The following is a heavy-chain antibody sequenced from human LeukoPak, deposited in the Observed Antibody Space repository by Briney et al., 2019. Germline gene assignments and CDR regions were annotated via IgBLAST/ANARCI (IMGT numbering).Heavy chain of an antibody. CDR1: GFTFGDYA. CDR3: TRPIYDFWSGYYDY. Sequence: PGGSLRLSCTASGFTFGDYAMSWVRQAPGKGLEWVGFIRSKAYGGTTEYAASVKGRFTISRDDSKSIAYLQMNSLKTEDTAVYYCTRPIYDFWSGYYDYWGQGTLVTVSS. J-gene: IGHJ4*02. D-gene: IGHD3-3*01. V-gene: IGHV3-49*04. CDR2: IRSKAYGGTT.